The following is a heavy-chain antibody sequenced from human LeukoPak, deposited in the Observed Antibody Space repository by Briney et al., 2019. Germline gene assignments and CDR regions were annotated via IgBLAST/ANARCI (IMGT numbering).Heavy chain of an antibody. CDR1: GGSFSGYY. J-gene: IGHJ6*03. CDR2: INHSGST. Sequence: SETLSLTCAVYGGSFSGYYWSWIRQPPGKGLEWIGEINHSGSTNYNPSLKSRVTISVDTSKNQFSLKRSSVTAADTAVYYCARAPSPRRYCSSTSCSEPYYYYYMDVWGKGTTVTISS. D-gene: IGHD2-2*01. CDR3: ARAPSPRRYCSSTSCSEPYYYYYMDV. V-gene: IGHV4-34*01.